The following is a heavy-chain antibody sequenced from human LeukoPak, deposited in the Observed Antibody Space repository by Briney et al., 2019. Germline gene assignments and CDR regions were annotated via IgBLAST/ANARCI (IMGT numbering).Heavy chain of an antibody. D-gene: IGHD5-24*01. CDR1: GWTVSSNY. CDR2: IYSGGST. Sequence: PGGSLRLSCAASGWTVSSNYMSWVRQAPGKGLEWVSVIYSGGSTDYADSVKGRFTTSRHNSKNTLYLQMNSLRAEDTAVYYCATPTIGTDYYYYGMDVWGQGTTVTVSS. V-gene: IGHV3-53*04. J-gene: IGHJ6*02. CDR3: ATPTIGTDYYYYGMDV.